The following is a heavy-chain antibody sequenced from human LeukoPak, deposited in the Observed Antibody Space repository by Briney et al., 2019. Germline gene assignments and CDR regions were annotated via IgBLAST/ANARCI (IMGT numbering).Heavy chain of an antibody. Sequence: PGGSLRLPCAASGFTFSSYSMNWVRQAPGKGLEWVSSISSSSSYIYYADSVKGRFTISRDNAKNSLYLQMNSLRAEDTAVYYCARAVASDFWSGSSWFDPWGQGTLVTVSS. J-gene: IGHJ5*02. V-gene: IGHV3-21*01. CDR2: ISSSSSYI. D-gene: IGHD3-3*01. CDR3: ARAVASDFWSGSSWFDP. CDR1: GFTFSSYS.